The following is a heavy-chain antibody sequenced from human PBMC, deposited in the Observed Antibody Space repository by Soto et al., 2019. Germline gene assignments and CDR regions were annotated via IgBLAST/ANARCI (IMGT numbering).Heavy chain of an antibody. CDR3: ARGTQYYYYGMDF. J-gene: IGHJ6*02. CDR1: GYTFTGYY. V-gene: IGHV1-2*04. CDR2: INPNSGGT. Sequence: ASVKVFCKASGYTFTGYYMHWVLQAPGQGLEWMGWINPNSGGTNYAQKFQGWVTMTRDTSISTAYMELSRLRSDDTAVYYCARGTQYYYYGMDFWGQGTTVTVSS.